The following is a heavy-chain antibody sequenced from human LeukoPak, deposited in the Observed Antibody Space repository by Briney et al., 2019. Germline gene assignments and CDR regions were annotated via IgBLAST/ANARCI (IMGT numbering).Heavy chain of an antibody. CDR1: GGSISSSSYY. V-gene: IGHV4-39*07. Sequence: SETLSLTCTVSGGSISSSSYYWGWIRQPPGKGLEWIGSIYYSGSTYYNPSLKSRVTISVDTSKNQFSLKLSSVTAADTAVYYCARVRRGSPDAFDIWGQGTMVTVSS. CDR3: ARVRRGSPDAFDI. D-gene: IGHD1-26*01. CDR2: IYYSGST. J-gene: IGHJ3*02.